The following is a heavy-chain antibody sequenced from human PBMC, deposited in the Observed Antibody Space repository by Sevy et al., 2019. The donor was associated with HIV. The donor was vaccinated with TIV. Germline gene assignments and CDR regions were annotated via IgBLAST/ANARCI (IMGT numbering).Heavy chain of an antibody. CDR3: ARDLPSAVINPFYYYGLDV. CDR1: GFTFSIYA. Sequence: GGSLRLSCAASGFTFSIYAMHWVRQAPDKGLEWVAVISYDGGVKYFADSVKGRVTISRDNSKNPLYLQMNSLRPEDTAVYYCARDLPSAVINPFYYYGLDVWGQGTTVTVSS. D-gene: IGHD3-22*01. V-gene: IGHV3-30*04. CDR2: ISYDGGVK. J-gene: IGHJ6*02.